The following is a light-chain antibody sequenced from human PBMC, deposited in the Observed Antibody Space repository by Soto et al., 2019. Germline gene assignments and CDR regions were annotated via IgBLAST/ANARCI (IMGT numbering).Light chain of an antibody. V-gene: IGKV3-11*01. CDR1: QSIGLA. J-gene: IGKJ5*01. CDR2: GAS. CDR3: QQRSNWPPIT. Sequence: EIVLTQSPGTLSLSPGERATLSCRASQSIGLAIAWYQHKPGQAPRLLIYGASNRATGIPDRFSGSGSGTDFTLTISRLEPEDFAVYYCQQRSNWPPITFGQGTRLEIK.